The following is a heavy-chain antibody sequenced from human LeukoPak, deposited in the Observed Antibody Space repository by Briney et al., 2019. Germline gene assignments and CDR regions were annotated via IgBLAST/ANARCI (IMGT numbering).Heavy chain of an antibody. Sequence: PSETLSLTCAVYGGSFSGYYWSWIRQPPGKGLEWIGEINHSGSTNYNASLKSRVTISVDTSKNQFSLKLSSVTAADTAVYYCARDEECSGGICYLGNAFDIWGQGTMVTVSS. V-gene: IGHV4-34*01. D-gene: IGHD2-15*01. J-gene: IGHJ3*02. CDR3: ARDEECSGGICYLGNAFDI. CDR1: GGSFSGYY. CDR2: INHSGST.